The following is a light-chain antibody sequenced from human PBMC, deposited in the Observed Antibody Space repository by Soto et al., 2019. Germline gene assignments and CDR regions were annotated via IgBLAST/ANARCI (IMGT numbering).Light chain of an antibody. CDR3: QHSYNTPWK. V-gene: IGKV1-39*01. CDR1: QSISFF. Sequence: DIQMTQSPSSLSASVGDRITITCRASQSISFFLNWYQQKSGKVPKLLISAASSLQSGVPSRFSGSGSETDFTLTISSLQPEDFATYYCQHSYNTPWKFGQGTKVDIK. J-gene: IGKJ1*01. CDR2: AAS.